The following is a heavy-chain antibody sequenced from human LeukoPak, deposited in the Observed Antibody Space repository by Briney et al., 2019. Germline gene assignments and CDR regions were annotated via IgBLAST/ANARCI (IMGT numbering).Heavy chain of an antibody. Sequence: ASVKVSCKASGYTFTSYDINWVRQATGQGLEWMGWMNPNSGNTGYAQKFQGRVTMTRNTSISTAYMELSSLRSEDTAVYYCARDPQPGIAVAGPQDPWGQGTLVTVSS. V-gene: IGHV1-8*01. CDR2: MNPNSGNT. CDR1: GYTFTSYD. J-gene: IGHJ5*02. D-gene: IGHD6-19*01. CDR3: ARDPQPGIAVAGPQDP.